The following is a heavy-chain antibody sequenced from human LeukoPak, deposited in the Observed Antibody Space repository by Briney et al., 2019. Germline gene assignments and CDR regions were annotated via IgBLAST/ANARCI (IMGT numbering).Heavy chain of an antibody. J-gene: IGHJ2*01. CDR2: ISSSSSTI. D-gene: IGHD4-17*01. V-gene: IGHV3-48*01. Sequence: GGSLRLSCAASGFTFSSYSMNWVRQAPGKGLEWVSYISSSSSTIYYADSVKGRFTISRDNAKNSPYLQMNSLRAEDTAVYYCARDTVTTNWYFDLWGRGTLVTVSS. CDR1: GFTFSSYS. CDR3: ARDTVTTNWYFDL.